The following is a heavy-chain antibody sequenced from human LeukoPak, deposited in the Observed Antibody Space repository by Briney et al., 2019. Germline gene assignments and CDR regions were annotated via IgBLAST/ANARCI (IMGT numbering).Heavy chain of an antibody. V-gene: IGHV3-74*01. CDR2: INSDGSST. Sequence: GGSLRLSCAASGFTFSSHWMHWVRQAPGKGLVWVSRINSDGSSTSYADSVKGRFTISRDNAKNTLYLQMNSLRAEDTAVYYCARDRPYCSGGSCFDDYYYGMDVWGQGTTVTVSS. J-gene: IGHJ6*02. CDR3: ARDRPYCSGGSCFDDYYYGMDV. D-gene: IGHD2-15*01. CDR1: GFTFSSHW.